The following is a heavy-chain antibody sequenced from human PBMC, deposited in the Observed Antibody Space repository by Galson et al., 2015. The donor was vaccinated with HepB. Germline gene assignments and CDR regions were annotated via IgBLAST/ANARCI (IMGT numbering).Heavy chain of an antibody. Sequence: QSGAEVKKPGESLRISCKGSGYSFTSYWISWVRQMPGKGLEWMGRIDPSDSYTNYSPSFQGHVTISADKSISTAYLQWSSLKASDTAMYYCARLGVIAVAGKVREKGEFDYWGQGTLVTVSS. CDR2: IDPSDSYT. CDR1: GYSFTSYW. V-gene: IGHV5-10-1*01. D-gene: IGHD6-19*01. J-gene: IGHJ4*02. CDR3: ARLGVIAVAGKVREKGEFDY.